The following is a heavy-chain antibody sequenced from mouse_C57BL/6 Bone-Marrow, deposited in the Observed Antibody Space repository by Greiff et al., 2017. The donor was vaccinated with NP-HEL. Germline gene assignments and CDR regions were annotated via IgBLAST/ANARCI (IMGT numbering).Heavy chain of an antibody. CDR3: ASSRDYAMDY. V-gene: IGHV3-6*01. CDR2: ISYDGSN. J-gene: IGHJ4*01. CDR1: GYSITSGYY. Sequence: VQLKESGPGLVKPSQSLSLTCSVTGYSITSGYYWNWIRQFPGNKLEWMGYISYDGSNNYNPSLKNRISITRDTSKNQLSLKLNSVTTEDTATYYCASSRDYAMDYWGQGTSVTVSS.